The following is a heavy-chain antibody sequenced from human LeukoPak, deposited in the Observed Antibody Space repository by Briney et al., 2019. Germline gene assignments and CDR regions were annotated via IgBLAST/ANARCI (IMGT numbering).Heavy chain of an antibody. CDR2: ISGSDGST. CDR1: GFTFSSYA. Sequence: GGSLRLSFAALGFTFSSYAMSWVRQAPGKGLEWVPGISGSDGSTNYADSVKGRFTISRDNSKNTLYLQMNSLRAEDTAVYYCAKDLVSLKGGLFDYWGRGTLVTVSS. D-gene: IGHD1-14*01. J-gene: IGHJ4*02. CDR3: AKDLVSLKGGLFDY. V-gene: IGHV3-23*01.